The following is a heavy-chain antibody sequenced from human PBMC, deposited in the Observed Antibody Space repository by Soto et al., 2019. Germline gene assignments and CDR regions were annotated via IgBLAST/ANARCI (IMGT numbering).Heavy chain of an antibody. D-gene: IGHD7-27*01. CDR3: ARDSPPNYL. V-gene: IGHV1-18*01. CDR2: INAYNSHT. J-gene: IGHJ5*02. Sequence: QVQLVQSGAEVKKPGASVKVSCKASGYTFTSYAISWVRQAPGQGLEWMGWINAYNSHTNYAQQLQGRVTMTTDTSTSTDYMELRSLRSDDTAVYYCARDSPPNYLWGQGTLVTVSS. CDR1: GYTFTSYA.